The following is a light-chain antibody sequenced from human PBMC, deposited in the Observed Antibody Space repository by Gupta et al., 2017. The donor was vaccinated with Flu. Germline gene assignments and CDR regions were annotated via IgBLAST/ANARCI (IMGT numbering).Light chain of an antibody. J-gene: IGKJ5*01. V-gene: IGKV3-11*01. CDR1: QTVSTY. Sequence: DTLSLSPGQRATLSCRASQTVSTYLARYQHKPGQAPRLLIYDASNRAPGIPARFSGSGSGTDFTLTISSPEPEDFAIYYCQQHVIRPPVTFGRGTRLEIK. CDR2: DAS. CDR3: QQHVIRPPVT.